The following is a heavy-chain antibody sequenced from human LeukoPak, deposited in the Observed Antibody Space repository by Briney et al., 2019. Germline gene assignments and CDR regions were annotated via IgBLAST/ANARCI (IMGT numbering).Heavy chain of an antibody. Sequence: ASVKVSCKASGYTFTSYGISWVRQASGQGLEWMGWISAYNGNTNYAQKLQGRVTMTTDTSTSTAYMKLRSLRSDDTAVYYCARDFPRSGSYYSGMDVWGKGTTVTVSS. CDR1: GYTFTSYG. D-gene: IGHD3-10*01. V-gene: IGHV1-18*04. CDR2: ISAYNGNT. J-gene: IGHJ6*04. CDR3: ARDFPRSGSYYSGMDV.